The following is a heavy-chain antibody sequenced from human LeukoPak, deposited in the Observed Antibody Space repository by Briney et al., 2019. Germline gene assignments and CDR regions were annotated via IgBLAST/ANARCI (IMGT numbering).Heavy chain of an antibody. V-gene: IGHV3-64*01. CDR3: ATYYYDSGGFHFHH. J-gene: IGHJ1*01. D-gene: IGHD3-22*01. Sequence: PGGSLRLSCAASGFTFRSYGMHWVRQAPGKGLEYVSAISSNGGRTYYVNSVKGRFTISRDNSRNTLYLQMGSLRAEDMAVYYCATYYYDSGGFHFHHWGQGTLVTVSS. CDR1: GFTFRSYG. CDR2: ISSNGGRT.